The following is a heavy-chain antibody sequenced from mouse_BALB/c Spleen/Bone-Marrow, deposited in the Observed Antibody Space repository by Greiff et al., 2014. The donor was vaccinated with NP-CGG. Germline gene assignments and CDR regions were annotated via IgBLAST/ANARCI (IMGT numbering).Heavy chain of an antibody. V-gene: IGHV14-3*02. CDR1: GFNIKDSY. CDR3: ARNYPFAY. CDR2: IDPAKGNT. D-gene: IGHD2-1*01. J-gene: IGHJ3*01. Sequence: VQLKESGAELVKPGASVKSSCTASGFNIKDSYLHWVKQRPEQGLDWIGRIDPAKGNTNYDPKFQGKATITADTSSNTAYLQLSSLTSEDTAVYFCARNYPFAYWGQGTLVTVSA.